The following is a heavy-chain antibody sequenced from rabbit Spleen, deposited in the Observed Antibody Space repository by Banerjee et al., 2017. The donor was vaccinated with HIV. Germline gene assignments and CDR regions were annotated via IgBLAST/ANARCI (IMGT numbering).Heavy chain of an antibody. Sequence: QQLVESGGGLVKPGASLTLTCTASEFSFSRAFDMCWVRQAPGKGLEWIGCIYTGNGDTYYASWAKGRSTISKTSSTVDLKMTSLTAADTATYFCARDLYGSSDAYYFDLWGPGTLVTVS. CDR1: EFSFSRAFD. CDR2: IYTGNGDT. V-gene: IGHV1S40*01. D-gene: IGHD1-1*01. CDR3: ARDLYGSSDAYYFDL. J-gene: IGHJ4*01.